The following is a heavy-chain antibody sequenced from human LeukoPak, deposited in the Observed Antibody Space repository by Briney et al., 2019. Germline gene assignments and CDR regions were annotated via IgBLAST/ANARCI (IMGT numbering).Heavy chain of an antibody. D-gene: IGHD3-22*01. V-gene: IGHV3-21*06. CDR2: INDVSSHI. CDR1: GFTFSNSA. CDR3: ARDKKYYYDSSGYYYIGTLDY. Sequence: GGSLRLSCAASGFTFSNSAMNWVRQAPGKGLEWVSSINDVSSHIYYADSVKGRFTISRNNANNSVSLQMNNLRAEDTAVYYCARDKKYYYDSSGYYYIGTLDYWGQGTLVTVSS. J-gene: IGHJ4*02.